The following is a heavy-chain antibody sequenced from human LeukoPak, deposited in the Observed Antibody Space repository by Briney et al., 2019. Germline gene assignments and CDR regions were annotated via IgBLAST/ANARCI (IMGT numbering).Heavy chain of an antibody. J-gene: IGHJ5*02. CDR3: AKIPYSSGWVQNWFDP. V-gene: IGHV3-23*01. CDR1: GFTFSSYA. Sequence: GGSLRLSCAASGFTFSSYAITWVRQAPGKGLEWVSAVSSNGAKTYYADSVKGRFTISRDNYKNMVFLQMNSLRAEDTAVYYCAKIPYSSGWVQNWFDPWGQGTLVTVSS. CDR2: VSSNGAKT. D-gene: IGHD6-19*01.